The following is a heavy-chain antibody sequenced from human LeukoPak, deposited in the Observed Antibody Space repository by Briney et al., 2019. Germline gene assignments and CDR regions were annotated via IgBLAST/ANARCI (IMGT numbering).Heavy chain of an antibody. V-gene: IGHV3-66*01. Sequence: GGSLRLSCAASGFTVSSNYMSWVRQAPGKGLEWVSVIYSGGSTYYADSVKGRFTISRDNSKNTLYLQMNSLRAEDTAVYYCAREGSPRRIDAFDIWGQGTMVTVSS. CDR1: GFTVSSNY. CDR2: IYSGGST. J-gene: IGHJ3*02. D-gene: IGHD6-13*01. CDR3: AREGSPRRIDAFDI.